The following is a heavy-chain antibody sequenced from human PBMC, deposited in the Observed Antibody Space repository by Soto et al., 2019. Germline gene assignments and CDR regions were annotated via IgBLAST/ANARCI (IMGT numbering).Heavy chain of an antibody. CDR3: ARGFVVGWGGLPNNWFDP. Sequence: GGSLRLSCTASGFTFNSYGFNWVRQAPGKGLEWVSAISGSGGSTYYADSVKGRFTISRDNSKNTLYLQMNSLIAEDTAVYYCARGFVVGWGGLPNNWFDPWGQGTLVTVSS. J-gene: IGHJ5*02. D-gene: IGHD2-2*01. CDR1: GFTFNSYG. CDR2: ISGSGGST. V-gene: IGHV3-23*01.